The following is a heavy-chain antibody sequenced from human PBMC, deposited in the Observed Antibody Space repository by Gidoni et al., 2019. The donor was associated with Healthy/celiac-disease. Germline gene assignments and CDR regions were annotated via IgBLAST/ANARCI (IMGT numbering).Heavy chain of an antibody. Sequence: QVQLVQSGAEVKKPGASVTVSCKASGYTLTSYAMHWVRQAPGQRLEWMGWINAGNGNTKYSQKFQGRVTITRDTSASTAYMELSSLRSEDTAVYYCARGVYGDYHDAFDIWGQGTMVTVSS. V-gene: IGHV1-3*01. D-gene: IGHD4-17*01. J-gene: IGHJ3*02. CDR3: ARGVYGDYHDAFDI. CDR1: GYTLTSYA. CDR2: INAGNGNT.